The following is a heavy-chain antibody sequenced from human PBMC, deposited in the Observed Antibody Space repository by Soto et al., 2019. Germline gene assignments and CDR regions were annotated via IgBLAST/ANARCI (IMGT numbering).Heavy chain of an antibody. V-gene: IGHV3-7*01. CDR3: ARGPRDITMVRGVMSHYMDV. J-gene: IGHJ6*03. CDR2: IKQDGSEK. D-gene: IGHD3-10*01. CDR1: GFTFSSYW. Sequence: PGGSLRLSCAASGFTFSSYWMSWVRQAPGKGLEWVANIKQDGSEKYYVDSVKGRFTISRDNAKNSLYLQMNSLRAEDTAVYYCARGPRDITMVRGVMSHYMDVWGKGTTVTVSS.